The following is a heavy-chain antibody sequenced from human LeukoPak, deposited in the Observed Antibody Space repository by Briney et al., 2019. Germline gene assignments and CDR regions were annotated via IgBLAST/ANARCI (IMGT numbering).Heavy chain of an antibody. J-gene: IGHJ4*02. V-gene: IGHV4-39*07. Sequence: PSETLSLTCTVSGGSISSSSYYWGWIRQPPGKGLEWVGGIYYSGSTYYNPSLKSRVTISVDTSKNQFSLKLSSVTAADTAVYYCARAKSLTHGYEFDYWGQGTLVTVSS. D-gene: IGHD5-18*01. CDR1: GGSISSSSYY. CDR2: IYYSGST. CDR3: ARAKSLTHGYEFDY.